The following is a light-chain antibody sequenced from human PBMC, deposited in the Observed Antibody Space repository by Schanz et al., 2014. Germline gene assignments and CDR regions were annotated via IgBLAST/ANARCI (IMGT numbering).Light chain of an antibody. CDR3: SSYGGDNIFVK. Sequence: QSALTQPRSVSGSPGQSVTISCAGTSTDVGSSNFVSWYQHHPGKAPKLIIYDVIRRPSGVPDRFSASRSGSTASLTISGLQPEDEAVYYCSSYGGDNIFVKFGGGTKLTVL. V-gene: IGLV2-11*01. CDR1: STDVGSSNF. CDR2: DVI. J-gene: IGLJ2*01.